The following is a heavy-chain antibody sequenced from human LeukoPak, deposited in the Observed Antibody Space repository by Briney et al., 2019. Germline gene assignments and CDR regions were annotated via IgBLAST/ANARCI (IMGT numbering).Heavy chain of an antibody. Sequence: SETLSLTCAVSGDSISSGGYSWSWIRQTPGKGLEWIAYIHDSGSTYNNPSLKSRLSISIDTSKNQFSLKLNSVTAADTAVYYCARVRDSYGYYYYYMDVWGKGTTVTISS. V-gene: IGHV4-30-4*07. D-gene: IGHD5-18*01. CDR2: IHDSGST. J-gene: IGHJ6*03. CDR1: GDSISSGGYS. CDR3: ARVRDSYGYYYYYMDV.